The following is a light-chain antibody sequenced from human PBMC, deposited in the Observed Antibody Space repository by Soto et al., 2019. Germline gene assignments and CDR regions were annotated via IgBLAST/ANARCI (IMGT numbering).Light chain of an antibody. CDR3: QQYTNWPYT. Sequence: EIVMTQSPATLSVSPGERASLSCRASQSVGSNLAWYQQTAGQAPRLLIYGASARATGIPARFSGSGSGTKFTLTLSSLQSEDFAVYSCQQYTNWPYTFGQGTKLEIK. CDR2: GAS. J-gene: IGKJ2*01. V-gene: IGKV3-15*01. CDR1: QSVGSN.